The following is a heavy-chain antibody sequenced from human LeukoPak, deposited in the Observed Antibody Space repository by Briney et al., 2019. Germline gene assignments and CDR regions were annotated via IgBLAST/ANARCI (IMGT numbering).Heavy chain of an antibody. CDR1: GGTFNNYA. CDR2: IFPLFETT. V-gene: IGHV1-69*13. Sequence: SVKVSCKASGGTFNNYAINWVRQAPGQGLEWMGGIFPLFETTNYAQRFRGRVTITADESTSTAYMELNSLRTEDTAVYYCARGKESQGHYFHYWGQGTLVTVSS. CDR3: ARGKESQGHYFHY. J-gene: IGHJ4*02.